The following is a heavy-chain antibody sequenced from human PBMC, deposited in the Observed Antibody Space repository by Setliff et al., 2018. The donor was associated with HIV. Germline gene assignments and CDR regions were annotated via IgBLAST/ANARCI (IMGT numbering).Heavy chain of an antibody. D-gene: IGHD3-3*01. J-gene: IGHJ6*02. Sequence: SETLSLTCDVSGFSISSRYYWGWIRQSPGKGLEWIGNIYHTGSSYYNPSLNDRATISLDTSKNQFSLKLSSVIAADTAVYYCARIFGDQGYYYGMDVWGQGTTVTVSS. V-gene: IGHV4-38-2*01. CDR3: ARIFGDQGYYYGMDV. CDR2: IYHTGSS. CDR1: GFSISSRYY.